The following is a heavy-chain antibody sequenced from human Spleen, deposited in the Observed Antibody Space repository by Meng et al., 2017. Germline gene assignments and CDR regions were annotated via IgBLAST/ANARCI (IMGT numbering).Heavy chain of an antibody. CDR3: ARTPRIYYDSLGSEGASSYYYYYGMDV. Sequence: GGSLRLSCAASGFTFSSYSMNWVRQAPGKGLEWISRIVSDGGITTYADSVKGRFTVSRDNAKNTLYLQMNSLGADDTAVYYCARTPRIYYDSLGSEGASSYYYYYGMDVWGQGTMVTVSS. J-gene: IGHJ6*02. CDR1: GFTFSSYS. CDR2: IVSDGGIT. V-gene: IGHV3-74*01. D-gene: IGHD3-22*01.